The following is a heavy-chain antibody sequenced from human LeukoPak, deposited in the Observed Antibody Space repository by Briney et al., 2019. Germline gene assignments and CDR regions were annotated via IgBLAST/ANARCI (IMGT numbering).Heavy chain of an antibody. D-gene: IGHD3-22*01. CDR3: ARPRYYDSSGYPYFDY. CDR1: GGSISSSSYY. V-gene: IGHV4-39*01. CDR2: IYYSGST. J-gene: IGHJ4*02. Sequence: SETLSLTCTVSGGSISSSSYYWGWIRQPPGTGLEWIGSIYYSGSTYYNPSLKSRVTISVDTSKNQFSLKLSSVTAADTAVYYCARPRYYDSSGYPYFDYWGQGTLVTVSS.